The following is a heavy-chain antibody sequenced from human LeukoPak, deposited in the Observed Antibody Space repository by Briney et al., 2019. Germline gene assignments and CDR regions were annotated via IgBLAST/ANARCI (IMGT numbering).Heavy chain of an antibody. D-gene: IGHD6-19*01. J-gene: IGHJ5*02. CDR3: ARALGGWLNWFDP. CDR2: TYYRSKWYN. V-gene: IGHV6-1*01. CDR1: GDNVSSNSAA. Sequence: SHTLSLTCAISGDNVSSNSAAWNWIRKSPSRGLEWLERTYYRSKWYNDYAVSVKSRITINPDTSKNQFSLQLNSVTPEDTAVYYRARALGGWLNWFDPWAQGTLVTVSS.